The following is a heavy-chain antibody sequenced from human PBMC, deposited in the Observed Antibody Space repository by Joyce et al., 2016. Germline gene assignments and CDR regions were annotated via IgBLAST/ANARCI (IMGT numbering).Heavy chain of an antibody. V-gene: IGHV3-21*01. CDR1: GFTFTTYS. CDR3: ARGRLYGSSSVGGYYFDY. J-gene: IGHJ4*02. D-gene: IGHD6-6*01. CDR2: ISSTGNSI. Sequence: AASGFTFTTYSMNWVRQAPGKGVEWVASISSTGNSIHYADSVHGRFIISRDNAKNSLFLLMNSLRAEDTAVYYCARGRLYGSSSVGGYYFDYWGQGALVTVSS.